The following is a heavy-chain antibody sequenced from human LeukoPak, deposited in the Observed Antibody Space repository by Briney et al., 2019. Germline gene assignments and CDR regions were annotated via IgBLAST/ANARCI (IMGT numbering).Heavy chain of an antibody. Sequence: PGGSLRLSCAASGFTFSSYEMNWVRQAPGKGLEWASYISSSGSTIYYADSVKGRFTISRDNAKNSLYLQMNSLRAEDTAVYYCARIPLCGGDCYSDYWGQGTLVTVSS. CDR2: ISSSGSTI. J-gene: IGHJ4*02. V-gene: IGHV3-48*03. CDR3: ARIPLCGGDCYSDY. D-gene: IGHD2-21*02. CDR1: GFTFSSYE.